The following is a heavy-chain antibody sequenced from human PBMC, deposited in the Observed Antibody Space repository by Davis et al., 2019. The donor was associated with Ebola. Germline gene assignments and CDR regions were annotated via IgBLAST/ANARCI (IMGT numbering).Heavy chain of an antibody. CDR3: ARVTMVRGVTEFDY. Sequence: GESLKISCAASGFTFSSYEMNWVRQAPGKGLEWVSYISSSGSTIYYADSVKGRFTISRDNAKNSLYLQMNSLRAEDTAVYYCARVTMVRGVTEFDYWGQGTLVTVSS. J-gene: IGHJ4*02. V-gene: IGHV3-48*03. CDR1: GFTFSSYE. D-gene: IGHD3-10*01. CDR2: ISSSGSTI.